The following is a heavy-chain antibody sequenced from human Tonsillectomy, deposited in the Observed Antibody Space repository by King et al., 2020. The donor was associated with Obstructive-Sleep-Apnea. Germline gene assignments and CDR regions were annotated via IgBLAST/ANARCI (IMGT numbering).Heavy chain of an antibody. Sequence: QLQESGPGLVKPSETLSLTCTVSGGSISSYYWSWIRQPPGKGLEWIGYIYYSGSTNYNPSLKSRVTISVDTSKNQFSLKLSSVTAADTAVYYCAGLGYDSSGLFDYWGQGTLVTVSS. CDR3: AGLGYDSSGLFDY. D-gene: IGHD3-22*01. CDR1: GGSISSYY. CDR2: IYYSGST. J-gene: IGHJ4*02. V-gene: IGHV4-59*08.